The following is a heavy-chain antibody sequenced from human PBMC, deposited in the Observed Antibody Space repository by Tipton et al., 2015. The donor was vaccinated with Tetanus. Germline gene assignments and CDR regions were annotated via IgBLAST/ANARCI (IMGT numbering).Heavy chain of an antibody. V-gene: IGHV5-51*01. J-gene: IGHJ5*02. CDR2: IYSGDSDA. CDR1: GHNSRSYW. Sequence: QLVQSGAEVKKPAESLKMSCKISGHNSRSYWISWVRQMPGKGLERMGIIYSGDSDATYSPSFQGQVTISLDKSTSTAYLQWSSLKASDSAIYFCARLPKHYSASGSTWGQGTQVTVSS. D-gene: IGHD3-10*01. CDR3: ARLPKHYSASGST.